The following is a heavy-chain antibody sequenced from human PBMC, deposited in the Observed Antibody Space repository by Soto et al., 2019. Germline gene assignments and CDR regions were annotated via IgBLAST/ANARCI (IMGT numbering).Heavy chain of an antibody. CDR1: GFAFSSYA. V-gene: IGHV3-23*01. J-gene: IGHJ3*02. Sequence: GGSLRLSCAASGFAFSSYAMSWVRQAPGKGLEWVSAISGSGGSTYYADSVKGRFTISRDNSKNTLYLQMNSLRAEDTAVYYCAKVLTAVNDAFDIWGQGTMVTVSS. CDR2: ISGSGGST. CDR3: AKVLTAVNDAFDI. D-gene: IGHD6-13*01.